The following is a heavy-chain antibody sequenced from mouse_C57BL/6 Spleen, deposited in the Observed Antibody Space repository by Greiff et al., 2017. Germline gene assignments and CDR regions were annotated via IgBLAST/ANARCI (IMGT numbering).Heavy chain of an antibody. CDR3: TRRTMVTPIDY. J-gene: IGHJ2*01. CDR2: IRNKANNHAT. CDR1: GFTFSDAW. D-gene: IGHD2-2*01. V-gene: IGHV6-6*01. Sequence: LQQSGGGLVQPGGSMKLSCAASGFTFSDAWMDWVRQSPEKGLEWVAEIRNKANNHATYYAESVKGRFTISRDDSKSSVYLQMNSLRAEDTGIYYCTRRTMVTPIDYWGQGTTRTVSS.